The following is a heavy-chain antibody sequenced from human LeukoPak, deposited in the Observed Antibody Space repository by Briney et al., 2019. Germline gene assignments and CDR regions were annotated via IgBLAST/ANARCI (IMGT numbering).Heavy chain of an antibody. D-gene: IGHD2-2*01. CDR1: GYTFNNYG. V-gene: IGHV1-18*01. CDR3: ARDHCSSTSCSYYFDY. CDR2: ISVYNGNT. J-gene: IGHJ4*02. Sequence: GASVKVSCKASGYTFNNYGITWVRQAPGQGLEWMGWISVYNGNTNYAQKLQGRLTMTTDTSTSTAYMELSRLRSDDTAVYYCARDHCSSTSCSYYFDYWGQGTLVTVSS.